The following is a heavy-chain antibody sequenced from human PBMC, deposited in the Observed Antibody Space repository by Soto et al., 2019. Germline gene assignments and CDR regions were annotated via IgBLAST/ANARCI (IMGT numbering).Heavy chain of an antibody. CDR1: GFTFSSYG. Sequence: QVQLVESGGGVVQPGRSLRLSCAASGFTFSSYGMHWVRQAPGKGLEWVAVIWYDGSNKYYADSVKGRFTISRDNSKNTLYLQMNSLRAEDTAVYYRARERASINYCDYRYGMDVWGQGTTVTVSS. V-gene: IGHV3-33*01. D-gene: IGHD4-17*01. J-gene: IGHJ6*02. CDR2: IWYDGSNK. CDR3: ARERASINYCDYRYGMDV.